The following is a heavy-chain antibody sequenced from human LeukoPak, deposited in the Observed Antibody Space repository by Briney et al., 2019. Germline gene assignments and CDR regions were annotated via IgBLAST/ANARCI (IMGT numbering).Heavy chain of an antibody. Sequence: SETLSLTCTVSGGSISSSSYYWGWIRQPPGKGLEWIGSMYYSDSTYYNPSLKSRVTISVDTSKNQFSLKLSSVTAADTAVYYCARDRDTYYYDSSGYEPFDYWGQGTLVTVSS. CDR1: GGSISSSSYY. CDR2: MYYSDST. D-gene: IGHD3-22*01. J-gene: IGHJ4*02. CDR3: ARDRDTYYYDSSGYEPFDY. V-gene: IGHV4-39*07.